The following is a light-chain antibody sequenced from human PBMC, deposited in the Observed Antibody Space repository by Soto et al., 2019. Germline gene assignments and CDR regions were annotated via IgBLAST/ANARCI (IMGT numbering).Light chain of an antibody. V-gene: IGLV1-51*02. CDR1: SSNIGNNY. CDR3: GTWDSSLSAEV. CDR2: ENN. J-gene: IGLJ1*01. Sequence: QSVLTQPPSVSAAPGQKVTISCSGSSSNIGNNYVSWYQQLPGTAPKLLISENNQRPSGIPDRFSGSRSGTSATLGITGLQTGDEANYYCGTWDSSLSAEVFGTGTKLTVL.